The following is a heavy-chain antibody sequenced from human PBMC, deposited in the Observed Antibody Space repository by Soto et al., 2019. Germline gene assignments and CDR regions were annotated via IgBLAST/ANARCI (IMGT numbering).Heavy chain of an antibody. CDR3: ASTTRQQLALDY. CDR2: INHSGST. V-gene: IGHV4-34*01. Sequence: QVQLQQWGAGLLKPSETLSLTCAVYGGSFSGYYWSWIRQPPGKGLEWIGEINHSGSTNYNPSLKSRVTISVDTSKNQFALKLSAVTAADTAVEYCASTTRQQLALDYWGQGTLVTVSS. D-gene: IGHD6-13*01. J-gene: IGHJ4*02. CDR1: GGSFSGYY.